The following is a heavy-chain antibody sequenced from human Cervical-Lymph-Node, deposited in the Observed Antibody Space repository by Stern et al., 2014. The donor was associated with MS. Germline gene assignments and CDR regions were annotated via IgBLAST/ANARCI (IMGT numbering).Heavy chain of an antibody. V-gene: IGHV2-5*02. CDR3: AHSGYDYVWGSYRSFDY. CDR2: IYWDDDK. Sequence: QITLKESGPTLVKPTQTLTLTCTFSGFSLSTSGVGVGWIRQPPGKALEWLALIYWDDDKRYSPSLKSRLTITKDTSKNQVVLTMTNMDPADTATYYCAHSGYDYVWGSYRSFDYWGQGTLFTVSS. J-gene: IGHJ4*02. CDR1: GFSLSTSGVG. D-gene: IGHD3-16*02.